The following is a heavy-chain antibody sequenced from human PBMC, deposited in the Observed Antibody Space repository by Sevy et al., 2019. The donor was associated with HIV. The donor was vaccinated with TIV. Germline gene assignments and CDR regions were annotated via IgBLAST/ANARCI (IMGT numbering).Heavy chain of an antibody. D-gene: IGHD3-22*01. CDR2: ISWDGGST. V-gene: IGHV3-43D*03. CDR3: AKDIPVSHYYDSSGYPGGYGMDV. CDR1: GFTFDDYA. Sequence: GGSLRLSCAASGFTFDDYAMHWVRQAPGKGLEWVSLISWDGGSTYYADSVKGRFTISRDNSKNSLYLKMNSLRAEDTALYYCAKDIPVSHYYDSSGYPGGYGMDVWGQGTTVTVSS. J-gene: IGHJ6*02.